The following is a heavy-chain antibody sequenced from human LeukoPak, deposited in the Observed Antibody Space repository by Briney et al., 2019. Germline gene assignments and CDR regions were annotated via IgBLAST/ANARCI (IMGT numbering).Heavy chain of an antibody. J-gene: IGHJ4*02. D-gene: IGHD5-18*01. CDR3: ARLDSYGYAVDY. V-gene: IGHV3-11*01. CDR2: ISSSGSTI. CDR1: GFTFSDDY. Sequence: PGGSLRLSCAASGFTFSDDYMSWIRQAPGKGLEWVSYISSSGSTIYYADSVKGRFTISRDNAKNSLYLQMNSLRAEDEAVYYCARLDSYGYAVDYWGQGTLVTASS.